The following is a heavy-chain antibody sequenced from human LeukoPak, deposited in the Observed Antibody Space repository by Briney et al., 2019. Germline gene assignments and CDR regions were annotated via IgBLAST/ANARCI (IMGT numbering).Heavy chain of an antibody. CDR3: EKGKPKSSIAARPNYYYYGMDV. J-gene: IGHJ6*02. CDR1: GFTFSSYA. CDR2: ISGSGGST. Sequence: GGSLRLSCAASGFTFSSYAMSWVRQAPGKGLEWVSAISGSGGSTYYADSVKGRFTISRDNSKNTLYLQMNSLRAEDTAVYYCEKGKPKSSIAARPNYYYYGMDVWGQGTTVTVSS. V-gene: IGHV3-23*01. D-gene: IGHD6-6*01.